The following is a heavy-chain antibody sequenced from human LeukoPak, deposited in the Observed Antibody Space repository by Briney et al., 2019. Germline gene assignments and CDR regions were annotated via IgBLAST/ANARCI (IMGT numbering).Heavy chain of an antibody. CDR1: GGTFSSYA. D-gene: IGHD4-17*01. CDR2: IIPIFGTA. J-gene: IGHJ5*02. V-gene: IGHV1-69*05. Sequence: GASVKVSCKASGGTFSSYAISWVRQAPGQGLEWMGGIIPIFGTANYAQKFQGRVTITTDESTSTAYMELRSLRSDDTAVYYCARQDGDYVGENWFDPWGQGTLVTVSS. CDR3: ARQDGDYVGENWFDP.